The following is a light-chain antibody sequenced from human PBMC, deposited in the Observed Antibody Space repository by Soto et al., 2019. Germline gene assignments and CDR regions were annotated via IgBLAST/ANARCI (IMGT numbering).Light chain of an antibody. J-gene: IGKJ1*01. CDR3: QQYGSSPET. CDR2: GAS. CDR1: QSVSSSY. V-gene: IGKV3-20*01. Sequence: EIVLTQSPGTLSLSPGERATLSRRASQSVSSSYLAWYQQKPGQAPRLLIYGASSRATGIPDRFSGSGSGTDFTLTISRLEPEDFAVYYCQQYGSSPETFGQGTKV.